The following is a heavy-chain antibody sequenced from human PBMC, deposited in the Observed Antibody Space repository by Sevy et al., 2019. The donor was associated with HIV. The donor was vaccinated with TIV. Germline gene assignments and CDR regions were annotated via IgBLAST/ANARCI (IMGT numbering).Heavy chain of an antibody. V-gene: IGHV3-23*01. CDR2: LSFGCGEI. D-gene: IGHD2-8*01. Sequence: GGSLRLSCAASGFTFNKYSMSWVRQPPGKGLEWVATLSFGCGEINYADSVKDWFTISRDNSKNSFYLQMNNLRAEETALYYCAREGCTKPHDYWGQGTLVTVSS. J-gene: IGHJ4*02. CDR3: AREGCTKPHDY. CDR1: GFTFNKYS.